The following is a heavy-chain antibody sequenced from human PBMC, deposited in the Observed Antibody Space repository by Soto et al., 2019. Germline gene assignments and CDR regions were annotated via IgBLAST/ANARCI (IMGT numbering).Heavy chain of an antibody. D-gene: IGHD3-22*01. Sequence: PSETLSLTCTVSGASISSSYWSWIRQSPGQGLEWIGYVYYSGSTNYNPSLKSRVTISVDTSKNRFSLELSSVTAADTAVYYCARGYYDSRGQSNTFDIWGQGTMVTVSS. CDR2: VYYSGST. J-gene: IGHJ3*02. CDR1: GASISSSY. V-gene: IGHV4-59*01. CDR3: ARGYYDSRGQSNTFDI.